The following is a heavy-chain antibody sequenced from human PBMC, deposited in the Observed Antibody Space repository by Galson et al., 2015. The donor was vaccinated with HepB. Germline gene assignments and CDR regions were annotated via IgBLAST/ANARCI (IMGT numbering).Heavy chain of an antibody. CDR3: ARVADSDYGDHTHFDS. CDR1: GFIFSDYY. V-gene: IGHV3-11*06. D-gene: IGHD4-17*01. J-gene: IGHJ4*02. Sequence: SLRLSCAASGFIFSDYYMSWIRQAPGKGLEWLSYISGGTTYTNYADSVKGRFTISRDNAKNSLYLQINSLRAEDTAVYYCARVADSDYGDHTHFDSWGQGTLVTVSS. CDR2: ISGGTTYT.